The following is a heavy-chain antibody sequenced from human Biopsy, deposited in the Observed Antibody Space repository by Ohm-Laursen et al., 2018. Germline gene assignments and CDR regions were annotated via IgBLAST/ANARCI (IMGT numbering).Heavy chain of an antibody. J-gene: IGHJ4*02. CDR3: ARMEQPHDY. V-gene: IGHV1-2*06. CDR2: INPNSGDT. CDR1: GYPFSNYY. Sequence: ASVKVSCKASGYPFSNYYLFWARQAPGQGLEWMGRINPNSGDTVFARNFQGRVTMTRDTAISTVYMDLRNLRPDDTAVYFCARMEQPHDYWGQGTLVTVSS. D-gene: IGHD6-13*01.